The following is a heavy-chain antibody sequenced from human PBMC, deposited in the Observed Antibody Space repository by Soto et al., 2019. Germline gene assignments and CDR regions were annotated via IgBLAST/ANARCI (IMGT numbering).Heavy chain of an antibody. CDR1: GFTFSSYG. D-gene: IGHD3-9*01. CDR3: AKGLYYRPFDWLLSGYYYGMDV. J-gene: IGHJ6*02. V-gene: IGHV3-30*18. Sequence: PGGSLRLSCAASGFTFSSYGMHWVRQAPGKGLEWVAVISYDGSNKYYADSVKGRFTISRDNSKNTLYLQMNSLRAEDTAVYYCAKGLYYRPFDWLLSGYYYGMDVWGQGTTVTVSS. CDR2: ISYDGSNK.